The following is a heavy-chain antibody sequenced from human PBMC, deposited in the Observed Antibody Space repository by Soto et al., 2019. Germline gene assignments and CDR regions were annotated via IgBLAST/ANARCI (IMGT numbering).Heavy chain of an antibody. CDR2: ISSSSSTI. CDR1: GFTFSSYS. J-gene: IGHJ4*02. Sequence: EVQLVESGGGLVQPGGSLRLSCAASGFTFSSYSMNWVRQAPGKGLEWVSFISSSSSTIHYADSVKGRFTISRDSAKNSLYLHMNSLRDEDTAMYYCAGSYVEMATITDYWGQGTLGTVSS. D-gene: IGHD5-12*01. V-gene: IGHV3-48*02. CDR3: AGSYVEMATITDY.